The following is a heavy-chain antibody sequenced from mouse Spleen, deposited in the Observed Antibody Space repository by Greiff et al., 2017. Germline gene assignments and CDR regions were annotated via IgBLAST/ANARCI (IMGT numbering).Heavy chain of an antibody. Sequence: EVKVVESGGGLVQSGRSLRLSCATSGFTFSDFYMEWVRQAPGKGLEWIAASRNKANDYTTEYSASVKGRFIVSRDTSQSILYLQMNALRAEDTAIYYCARDGPHYDAMDYWGQGTSVTVSS. CDR1: GFTFSDFY. CDR3: ARDGPHYDAMDY. V-gene: IGHV7-1*01. CDR2: SRNKANDYTT. J-gene: IGHJ4*01.